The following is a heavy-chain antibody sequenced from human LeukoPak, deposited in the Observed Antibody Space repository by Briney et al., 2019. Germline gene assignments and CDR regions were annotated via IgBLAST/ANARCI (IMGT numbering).Heavy chain of an antibody. CDR1: GGSISSSSYY. J-gene: IGHJ4*02. V-gene: IGHV4-39*07. Sequence: SETLSLTCTVSGGSISSSSYYWGWIRQPPGKGLEWIGSIYYSGSTYYTPSLKSRVTISVDTSKNQFSLKLSSVTAADTAVYYCARDHPVAAGLWGQGTLVTVSS. CDR2: IYYSGST. D-gene: IGHD6-13*01. CDR3: ARDHPVAAGL.